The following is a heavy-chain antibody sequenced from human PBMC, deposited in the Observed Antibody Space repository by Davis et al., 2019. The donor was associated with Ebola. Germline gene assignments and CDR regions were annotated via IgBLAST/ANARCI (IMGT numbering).Heavy chain of an antibody. CDR2: ISVRGDGT. CDR1: GFTFSVYA. Sequence: PGGSLRLSCAASGFTFSVYAMAWVRQAPGKGLEWVSGISVRGDGTSYSDSVKGRFTISRDNSKNTLYLQINSLRAEDTAVYYCAKAQECSSTTCYAFDIWGQGTVVTVSS. J-gene: IGHJ3*02. D-gene: IGHD2-2*01. CDR3: AKAQECSSTTCYAFDI. V-gene: IGHV3-23*01.